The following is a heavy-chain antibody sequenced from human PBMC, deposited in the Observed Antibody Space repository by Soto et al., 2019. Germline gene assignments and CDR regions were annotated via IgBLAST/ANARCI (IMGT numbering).Heavy chain of an antibody. CDR1: GGSISSGDYY. CDR2: IYYSGST. V-gene: IGHV4-30-4*01. J-gene: IGHJ4*02. CDR3: ARGYDSSGYQRIYFDY. D-gene: IGHD3-22*01. Sequence: SETLSLTCTVSGGSISSGDYYWSWIRQPPGKGLEWIGYIYYSGSTYYNPSLKSRVTISVDTSKNQFSLKLSSVTAADTAVYYCARGYDSSGYQRIYFDYWGQGTLVTVSS.